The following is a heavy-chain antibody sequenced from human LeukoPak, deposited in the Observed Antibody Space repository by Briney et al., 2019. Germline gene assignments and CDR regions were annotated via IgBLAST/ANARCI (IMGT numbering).Heavy chain of an antibody. V-gene: IGHV3-21*01. CDR3: ASFCSSTSCYRMDV. Sequence: PGGSLRLSCAASGFTFSNYAMTWVRQAPGKGLEWVSSISSSSSYIYYADSVKGRFTISRDNPKNSLYLQMNSLRAEDTAVYYCASFCSSTSCYRMDVWGQGTTVTVSS. CDR1: GFTFSNYA. CDR2: ISSSSSYI. D-gene: IGHD2-2*01. J-gene: IGHJ6*02.